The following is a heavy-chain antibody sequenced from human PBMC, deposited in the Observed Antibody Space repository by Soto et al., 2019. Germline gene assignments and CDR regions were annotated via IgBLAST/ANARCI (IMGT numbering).Heavy chain of an antibody. D-gene: IGHD3-3*01. J-gene: IGHJ6*01. CDR1: GGSISSGGYS. CDR3: ARVGRFLEYTDV. Sequence: PSETLSLTCAVSGGSISSGGYSWSWIRQPPGKGLEWIGYIYHSGSTYYNPSLKSRVTISVDRSKNQFSLKLSSVTAADTAVYYCARVGRFLEYTDVWGQGNKGTVS. V-gene: IGHV4-30-2*01. CDR2: IYHSGST.